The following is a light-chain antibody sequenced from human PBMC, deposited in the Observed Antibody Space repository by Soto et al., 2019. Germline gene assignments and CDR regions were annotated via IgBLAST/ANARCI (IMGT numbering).Light chain of an antibody. Sequence: DIVLTQSPDSLSLSPGERATLSCRASQSVSGFLAWYQQKPGQAPRLLIYDASKRASGIPARFSGSGSGTDFTLTISRLEPEDFAVYYCQQYGSSPWTFGQGTKVDIK. CDR1: QSVSGF. J-gene: IGKJ1*01. V-gene: IGKV3-20*01. CDR3: QQYGSSPWT. CDR2: DAS.